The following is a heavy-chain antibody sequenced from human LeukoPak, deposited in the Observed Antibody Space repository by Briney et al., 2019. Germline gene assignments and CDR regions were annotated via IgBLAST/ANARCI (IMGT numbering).Heavy chain of an antibody. CDR1: GFTFSNAW. J-gene: IGHJ4*02. CDR2: IKSKTDGGTT. CDR3: TTDPPCSGASCSPGGY. D-gene: IGHD2-15*01. Sequence: GGSLRLSCAASGFTFSNAWMSWVRQAPGKGLEWVGRIKSKTDGGTTDYAAPVKGRFTISRDDSKNTLYLQMNSLRTEDTAVYCCTTDPPCSGASCSPGGYWGQGTLVTVSS. V-gene: IGHV3-15*01.